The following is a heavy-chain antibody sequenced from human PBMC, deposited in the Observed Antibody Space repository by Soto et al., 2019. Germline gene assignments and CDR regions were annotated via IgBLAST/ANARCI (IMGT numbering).Heavy chain of an antibody. CDR1: GFSFSSYA. CDR2: ISGSGDST. J-gene: IGHJ4*02. Sequence: EVQLLESGGGLVQPGGSLRLSCAASGFSFSSYAMNWVRQAPGKGLEWVSVISGSGDSTYYADSVKGRFTISRDNSKNTLYLQMNSLRAEDTAVYYCAQRATGTYFDYWGQGTLVTVSS. V-gene: IGHV3-23*01. CDR3: AQRATGTYFDY. D-gene: IGHD1-1*01.